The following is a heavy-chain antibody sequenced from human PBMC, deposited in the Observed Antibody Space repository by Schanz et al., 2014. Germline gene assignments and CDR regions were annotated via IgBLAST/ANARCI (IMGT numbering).Heavy chain of an antibody. CDR2: FIPILDVG. J-gene: IGHJ3*02. Sequence: QVQLVQSGAEVKKPGSSVKVSCKASRSTFSSYTISWVRQARGQGLEWVGRFIPILDVGNYAQQFQGRGSFTEVKCTSTSVMELGGLRYGNTALYYSARGTRPGAFDIWGQGTMVTVSS. CDR3: ARGTRPGAFDI. D-gene: IGHD2-2*01. V-gene: IGHV1-69*02. CDR1: RSTFSSYT.